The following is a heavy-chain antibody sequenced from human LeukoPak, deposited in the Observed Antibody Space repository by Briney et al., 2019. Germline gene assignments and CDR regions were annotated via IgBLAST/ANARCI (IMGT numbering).Heavy chain of an antibody. D-gene: IGHD3-10*01. J-gene: IGHJ6*03. V-gene: IGHV4-59*01. Sequence: PSETLSLTCTVSGGSISSYYWSWIRQPPGKGLEWIGYIYYSGSTNYNPSLKSRVTISVDTSKNQFSLKLSSVTAADTAVYYCASGAWFGELGYYYYYMDVWGKGTTVTISS. CDR2: IYYSGST. CDR3: ASGAWFGELGYYYYYMDV. CDR1: GGSISSYY.